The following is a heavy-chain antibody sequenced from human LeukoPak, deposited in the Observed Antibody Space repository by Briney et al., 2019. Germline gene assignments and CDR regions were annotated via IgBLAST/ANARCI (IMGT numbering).Heavy chain of an antibody. V-gene: IGHV3-30-3*01. CDR3: GRGPRPNSNFGSAVDN. CDR2: ISYDGSNK. Sequence: GGSLRLSCEASGFKFFTFAMHWVRRAPGKGLEWVAIISYDGSNKYYGNSVKGRFTISRDNSKNTVHLQLTRVRPDDAGVYFCGRGPRPNSNFGSAVDNWGQGTLVTVSS. J-gene: IGHJ4*02. D-gene: IGHD1-1*01. CDR1: GFKFFTFA.